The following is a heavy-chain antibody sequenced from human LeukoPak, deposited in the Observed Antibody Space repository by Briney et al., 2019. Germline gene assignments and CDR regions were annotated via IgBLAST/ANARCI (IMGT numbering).Heavy chain of an antibody. Sequence: SVTVPCMASRYTFTRYYMYWLRQAPRQELAWMGWIYPNRGGNNYAQKFQGSVTMTRHTSISTAYMQLSRLRSDDTAVYYGARVGYYDSSGYYPLDAFDIWGQGTMVTVS. CDR1: RYTFTRYY. D-gene: IGHD3-22*01. V-gene: IGHV1-2*02. CDR3: ARVGYYDSSGYYPLDAFDI. J-gene: IGHJ3*02. CDR2: IYPNRGGN.